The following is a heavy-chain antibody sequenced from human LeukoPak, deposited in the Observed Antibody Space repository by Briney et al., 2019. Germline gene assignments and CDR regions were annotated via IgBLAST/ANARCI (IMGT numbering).Heavy chain of an antibody. CDR2: ISSSSSYI. CDR1: GSTFSSYS. Sequence: GGSLRLSCAASGSTFSSYSMNWVRQAPGKGLEWVSSISSSSSYIYYADSVKGRFTISRDNAKNSLYLQMNSLRAEDTAVYYCAREGGDGDYQFDYWGQGTLVTVSS. J-gene: IGHJ4*02. D-gene: IGHD4-17*01. CDR3: AREGGDGDYQFDY. V-gene: IGHV3-21*01.